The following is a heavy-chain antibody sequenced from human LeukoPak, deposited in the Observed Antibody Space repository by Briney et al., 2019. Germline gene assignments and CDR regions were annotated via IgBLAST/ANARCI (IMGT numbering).Heavy chain of an antibody. V-gene: IGHV4-4*09. CDR2: IYTSGST. CDR1: GGSISSYY. CDR3: ARHSDFWSGHDAFDI. D-gene: IGHD3-3*01. Sequence: SETLSLTCTVSGGSISSYYWSWIRQPPGKGLEWIGYIYTSGSTNYNPSLKSRVTISVDTSKNQFSLKLSSVTAADTAVYYCARHSDFWSGHDAFDIWGQGTMVTVSS. J-gene: IGHJ3*02.